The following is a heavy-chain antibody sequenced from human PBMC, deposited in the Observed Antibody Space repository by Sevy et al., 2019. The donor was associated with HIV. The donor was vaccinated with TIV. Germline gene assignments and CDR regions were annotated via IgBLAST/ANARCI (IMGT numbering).Heavy chain of an antibody. CDR2: ISTSGSN. CDR1: GGSISSGSYY. J-gene: IGHJ3*02. Sequence: SETLSLTCAVSGGSISSGSYYWSWIRQPAGKGLEWVGRISTSGSNNYNPSLKRRVTKSRDTSKNQFSLRLTSMTAADTAVYYCARDGPGDWGTNWFAFDIWGQGTMVTVSS. CDR3: ARDGPGDWGTNWFAFDI. D-gene: IGHD2-21*02. V-gene: IGHV4-61*02.